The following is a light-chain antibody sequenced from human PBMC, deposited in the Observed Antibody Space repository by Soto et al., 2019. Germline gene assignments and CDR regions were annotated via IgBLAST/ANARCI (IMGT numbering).Light chain of an antibody. CDR1: SSDVGAYDF. CDR2: EVS. J-gene: IGLJ1*01. CDR3: SSHTTSNTRV. V-gene: IGLV2-14*03. Sequence: QSALTPPASVSGSPGQSIAISCTGTSSDVGAYDFVSWYQQHPDKAPKLLIYEVSNRPSGVSDRFSGSKSVNTATLTISGLQAEDEADYYCSSHTTSNTRVFGTGTKVTVL.